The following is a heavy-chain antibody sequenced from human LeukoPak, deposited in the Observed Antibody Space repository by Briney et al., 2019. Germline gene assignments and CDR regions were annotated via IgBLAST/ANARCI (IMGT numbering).Heavy chain of an antibody. V-gene: IGHV4-31*03. CDR1: GGSISSGGYY. Sequence: PSQTLSLTCTVSGGSISSGGYYWSWIRQHPGKGLEWIGYIYYSGSTYYNPSLKSRVTISVDTSKNQFSLKLSSVTAADTAVYYCARDLGLSSSWHLVMDYWGQGTLVTVSS. J-gene: IGHJ4*02. CDR3: ARDLGLSSSWHLVMDY. CDR2: IYYSGST. D-gene: IGHD6-13*01.